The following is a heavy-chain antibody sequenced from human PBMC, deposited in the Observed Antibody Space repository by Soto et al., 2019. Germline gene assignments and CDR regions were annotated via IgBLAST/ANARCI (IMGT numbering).Heavy chain of an antibody. Sequence: GASVKVSCKASGYTFTGYYMHWVRQAPGQGLEWMGWINPNSGGTNYAQKFQGRVTMPRDTSISTAYMELSRLRSDDTAVYYCARVGGGYCSSTSCRRFDPWGQGTLVTVSS. D-gene: IGHD2-2*01. J-gene: IGHJ5*02. CDR3: ARVGGGYCSSTSCRRFDP. CDR1: GYTFTGYY. V-gene: IGHV1-2*02. CDR2: INPNSGGT.